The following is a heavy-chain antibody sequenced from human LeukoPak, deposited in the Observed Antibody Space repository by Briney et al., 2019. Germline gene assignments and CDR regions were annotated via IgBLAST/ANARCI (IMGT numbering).Heavy chain of an antibody. Sequence: GGSLRLSCAASGFTFSSYSMNWVRQAPGKGLEWVSSISSSSSYIYYADSAKGRFTISRDNAKNSPYLQMNSLRAEDTAVYYCASQNWEQDYWGQGTLVTVSS. CDR2: ISSSSSYI. D-gene: IGHD7-27*01. CDR1: GFTFSSYS. V-gene: IGHV3-21*01. CDR3: ASQNWEQDY. J-gene: IGHJ4*02.